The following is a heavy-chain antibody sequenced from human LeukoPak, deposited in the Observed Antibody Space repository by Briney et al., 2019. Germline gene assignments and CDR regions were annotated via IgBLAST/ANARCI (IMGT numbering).Heavy chain of an antibody. CDR3: AREYLGGYLIY. D-gene: IGHD3-16*02. CDR1: GDSVPSNTAA. J-gene: IGHJ4*02. Sequence: SQTLPLTCAISGDSVPSNTAAWTWIRQSPSRGLEWLGSTYYRSKWYNDYEVSVKSRITINPDTSKNQFSLQLNSVTPEDTAVYYCAREYLGGYLIYWGQGTLVTVSS. CDR2: TYYRSKWYN. V-gene: IGHV6-1*01.